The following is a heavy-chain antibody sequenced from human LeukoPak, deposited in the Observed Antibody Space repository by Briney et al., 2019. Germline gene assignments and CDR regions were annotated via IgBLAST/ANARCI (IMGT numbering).Heavy chain of an antibody. CDR3: ARHEAYYYDSRGYFDY. V-gene: IGHV5-51*01. Sequence: RESLKISCKGSGYSLTSYWIGWVRPMPGKGLEWMGNIYPGDSDTRYSPSFQGQVTISADKSLSTAYLQWSSLKASDTAMYYCARHEAYYYDSRGYFDYWGQGTLVTVSS. J-gene: IGHJ4*02. D-gene: IGHD3-22*01. CDR2: IYPGDSDT. CDR1: GYSLTSYW.